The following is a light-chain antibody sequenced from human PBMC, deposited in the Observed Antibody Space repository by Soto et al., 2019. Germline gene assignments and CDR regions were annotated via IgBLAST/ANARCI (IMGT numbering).Light chain of an antibody. V-gene: IGKV1-6*01. CDR1: QGIRND. Sequence: AIPMTQSPSSLSASAGARATITCRASQGIRNDLGWYQQKPGKAPKLLIYAATTLQSGVPSRFSGSGSGTDFTLTISSLQPEDFATYYCLQDYNYPRTFGGGTKVDIK. CDR3: LQDYNYPRT. J-gene: IGKJ4*01. CDR2: AAT.